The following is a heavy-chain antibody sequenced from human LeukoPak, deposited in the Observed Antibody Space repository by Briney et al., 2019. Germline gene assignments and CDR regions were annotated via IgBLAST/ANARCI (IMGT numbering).Heavy chain of an antibody. D-gene: IGHD3-3*01. CDR1: GFTVSSNY. J-gene: IGHJ5*02. Sequence: GGSLRLSCAASGFTVSSNYMSWVRQAPGKGLEWVGRIKSKTDGGTTDYAAPVKGRFTISRDDSKNTLYLQMNSLKTEDTAVYYCTTETGVVITAGWFDPWGQGTLVTVSS. CDR2: IKSKTDGGTT. CDR3: TTETGVVITAGWFDP. V-gene: IGHV3-15*01.